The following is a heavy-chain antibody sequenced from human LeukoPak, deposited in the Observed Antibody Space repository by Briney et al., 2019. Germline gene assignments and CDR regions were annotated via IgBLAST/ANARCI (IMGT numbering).Heavy chain of an antibody. CDR1: GFTVSSDY. CDR3: AKDSLPHRPSNFDY. D-gene: IGHD1-14*01. J-gene: IGHJ4*02. CDR2: ISSGGST. V-gene: IGHV3-66*01. Sequence: GGSLRLSCAASGFTVSSDYMGWVRQAPEKGLEWVSLISSGGSTYYADSLKGRFTISRDNSKNTLYLQMNSLRAEDTAVYYCAKDSLPHRPSNFDYWGQGTLVTVSS.